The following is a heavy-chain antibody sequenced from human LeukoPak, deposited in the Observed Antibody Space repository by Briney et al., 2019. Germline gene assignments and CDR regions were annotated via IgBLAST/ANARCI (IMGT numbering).Heavy chain of an antibody. CDR2: ITGGGDTT. J-gene: IGHJ4*02. Sequence: GGSLRLSCAASGFTFSSYAMTWVRQAPGKGLEWVSAITGGGDTTYYADSVKGRFTISRDNSKNTLYLQMNSLRAEDTAVYYCAKGGYGSGSYLGALDWGQGTLVTVSS. D-gene: IGHD3-10*01. V-gene: IGHV3-23*01. CDR1: GFTFSSYA. CDR3: AKGGYGSGSYLGALD.